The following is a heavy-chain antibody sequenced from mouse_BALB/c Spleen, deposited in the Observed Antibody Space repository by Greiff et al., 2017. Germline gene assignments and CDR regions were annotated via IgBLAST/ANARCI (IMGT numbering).Heavy chain of an antibody. Sequence: EVNLVESGGGLVKPGGSLKLSCAASGFTFSSYAMSWVRQSPEKRLEWVAEISSGGSYTYYPDTVTGRFTISRDNAKNTLYLEMSSLRSEDTAMYYCARASTVGGAWFAYWGQGTLVTVSA. CDR2: ISSGGSYT. CDR1: GFTFSSYA. D-gene: IGHD1-1*01. V-gene: IGHV5-9-4*01. J-gene: IGHJ3*01. CDR3: ARASTVGGAWFAY.